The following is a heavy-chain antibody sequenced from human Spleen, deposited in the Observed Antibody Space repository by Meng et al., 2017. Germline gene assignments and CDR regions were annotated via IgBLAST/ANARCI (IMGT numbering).Heavy chain of an antibody. D-gene: IGHD1-26*01. Sequence: QVQLQESGPGMVKPSEALSLTGAGSGDSISNSNWWSWVRQPPGKGLEWIWEIYHREITNYNPSLKSRVTISVDKSKNQISLRLSSVTAADTGVYYCARDPHSGKSGNYWGRGTLVTVSS. V-gene: IGHV4-4*02. J-gene: IGHJ4*02. CDR3: ARDPHSGKSGNY. CDR1: GDSISNSNW. CDR2: IYHREIT.